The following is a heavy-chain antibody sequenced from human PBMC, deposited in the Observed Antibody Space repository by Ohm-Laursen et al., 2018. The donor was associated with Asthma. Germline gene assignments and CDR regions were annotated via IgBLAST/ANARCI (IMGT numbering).Heavy chain of an antibody. CDR3: AKGYSSGWDNWFDP. CDR2: FRGRGGST. CDR1: GFTFSSYA. V-gene: IGHV3-23*01. J-gene: IGHJ5*02. Sequence: SLRLSCAASGFTFSSYAMTWVRQAPGKGLEGVSGFRGRGGSTYNADSVKGRFTISRDNSKKTLYLQMNSLRAEDTAVYYCAKGYSSGWDNWFDPWGQGTLVTVSS. D-gene: IGHD6-19*01.